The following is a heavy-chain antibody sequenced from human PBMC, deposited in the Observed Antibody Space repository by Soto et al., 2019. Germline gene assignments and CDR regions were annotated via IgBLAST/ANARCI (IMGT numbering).Heavy chain of an antibody. D-gene: IGHD3-9*01. CDR2: ISGSGGST. Sequence: EVQLLESGGGLVQPGGSLRLSCAASGFTFSSHAMSWVRQAPGKGLEWVSVISGSGGSTYYADSVKGRFTISRENSKNTLYLQMNSLRAEDTAGYYCAKGGDYDILTGYPGPYYYYMDVWGKGTTVTVSS. V-gene: IGHV3-23*01. CDR3: AKGGDYDILTGYPGPYYYYMDV. J-gene: IGHJ6*03. CDR1: GFTFSSHA.